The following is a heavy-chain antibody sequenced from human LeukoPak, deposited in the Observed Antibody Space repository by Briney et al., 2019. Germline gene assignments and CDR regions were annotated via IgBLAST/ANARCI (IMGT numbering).Heavy chain of an antibody. CDR2: INHSGST. Sequence: SETLSLTCAVYGGSFSGYYWSWIRQPPGKGLEWIGEINHSGSTNYNPSLKSRVTISVDTSKNQFSLKLSSVTAADTAVYYCARHLSSGWYPIDAFDIWGQGTMVTVSS. CDR3: ARHLSSGWYPIDAFDI. V-gene: IGHV4-34*01. D-gene: IGHD6-19*01. CDR1: GGSFSGYY. J-gene: IGHJ3*02.